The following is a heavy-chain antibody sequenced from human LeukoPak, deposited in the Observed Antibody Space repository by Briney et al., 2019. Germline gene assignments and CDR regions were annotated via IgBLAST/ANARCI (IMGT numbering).Heavy chain of an antibody. CDR3: ARMEYYGSGGLFDY. CDR2: ISSSSDYI. J-gene: IGHJ4*02. D-gene: IGHD3-10*01. V-gene: IGHV3-21*01. CDR1: GFTFSSYT. Sequence: GGSLRLSCAASGFTFSSYTMNWVRQAPGKGLEWVSSISSSSDYIYYADSLKGRFTISRDNAKNSLYLQMNNLRAEDTAVYYCARMEYYGSGGLFDYWGQGTLVTVSS.